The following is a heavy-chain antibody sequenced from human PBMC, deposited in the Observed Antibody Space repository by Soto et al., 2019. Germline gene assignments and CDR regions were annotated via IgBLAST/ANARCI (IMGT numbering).Heavy chain of an antibody. Sequence: EVQLVESGGGLVKPGGSLRLSCAASGFTFSNAWMSWVRQAPGKGLEWVGRIKSKTDGGTTDYAAPVKGRFTISRDDSKNTLYLQMNSLKTEDTAVYYCTTQANDFWNRSPPYWGQGTLVTVSS. J-gene: IGHJ4*02. CDR2: IKSKTDGGTT. D-gene: IGHD3-3*01. CDR1: GFTFSNAW. V-gene: IGHV3-15*01. CDR3: TTQANDFWNRSPPY.